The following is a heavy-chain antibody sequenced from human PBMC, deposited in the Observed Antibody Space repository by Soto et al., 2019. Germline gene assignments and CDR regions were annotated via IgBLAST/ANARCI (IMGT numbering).Heavy chain of an antibody. CDR3: ARVDYYDSSGYYGY. V-gene: IGHV1-18*04. Sequence: QVQLVQSGAEVKKPGASVKVSCKASGYTFTIYGISWVRQDPGQGLEWMGWISGYNGNTDYAQNLQDRVTLTTDASTSSGYMELRSLRSDDTAVYYCARVDYYDSSGYYGYWGQGTLITVSS. D-gene: IGHD3-22*01. CDR2: ISGYNGNT. CDR1: GYTFTIYG. J-gene: IGHJ4*02.